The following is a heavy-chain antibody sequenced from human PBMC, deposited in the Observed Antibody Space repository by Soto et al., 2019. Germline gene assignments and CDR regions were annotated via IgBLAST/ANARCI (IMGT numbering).Heavy chain of an antibody. V-gene: IGHV3-48*03. CDR1: GFTFSSYE. Sequence: GGSLRLSCAASGFTFSSYEMNWVRQAPGKGLEWVSYISSGGGTIYYADSVKGRFTISRDNTKNSLYLQMNTLRAEDTAVYYCARDLGVTNYYYYGMDVWGQGTTVTVSS. CDR3: ARDLGVTNYYYYGMDV. D-gene: IGHD2-21*02. J-gene: IGHJ6*02. CDR2: ISSGGGTI.